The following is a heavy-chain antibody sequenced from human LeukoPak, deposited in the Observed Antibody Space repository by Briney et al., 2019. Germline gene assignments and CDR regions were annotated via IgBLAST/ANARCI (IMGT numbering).Heavy chain of an antibody. CDR1: GFSVTTVSYC. CDR3: ARFAYCGGHCWYYFDY. CDR2: DYCGGNT. Sequence: SDTLSLTCTVSGFSVTTVSYCWGWIRRPPGKGLECIGYDYCGGNTNYDPSLKRRVTISVDTSKNQFSLTLTSVTAADTAVYYCARFAYCGGHCWYYFDYWGQGSLVTVSS. V-gene: IGHV4-61*01. D-gene: IGHD2-21*02. J-gene: IGHJ4*02.